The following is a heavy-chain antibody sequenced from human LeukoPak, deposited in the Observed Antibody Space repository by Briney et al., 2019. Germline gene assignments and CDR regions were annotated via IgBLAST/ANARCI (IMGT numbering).Heavy chain of an antibody. V-gene: IGHV1-8*03. CDR1: GYTFTSYD. Sequence: ASVKVSCKASGYTFTSYDINWVRQATGQGLEWMGWMNPNSGNTGYAQKFQGRVTITRNTSISTAYMELSSLRSEDTAVYYCAREKYSSGWASFDYWGQGTLATVSS. CDR3: AREKYSSGWASFDY. CDR2: MNPNSGNT. J-gene: IGHJ4*02. D-gene: IGHD6-19*01.